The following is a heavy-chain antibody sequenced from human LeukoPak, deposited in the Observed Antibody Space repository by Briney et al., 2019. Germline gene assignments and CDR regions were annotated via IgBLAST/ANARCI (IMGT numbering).Heavy chain of an antibody. CDR1: GFTFSSYS. CDR3: ARDYYNILTGYYLF. J-gene: IGHJ4*02. CDR2: ISSSSSYI. V-gene: IGHV3-21*01. D-gene: IGHD3-9*01. Sequence: GGSLRLSCAASGFTFSSYSMNWVRQAPGKGLEWVSSISSSSSYIYYADSVKGRFTISRDNAKNSLYLQMNSLGAEDTAVYYCARDYYNILTGYYLFWGQGTLVTVSS.